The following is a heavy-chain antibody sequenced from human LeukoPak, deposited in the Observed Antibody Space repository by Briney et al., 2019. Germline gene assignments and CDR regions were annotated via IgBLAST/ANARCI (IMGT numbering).Heavy chain of an antibody. Sequence: ASVKVSCKASGYTFTSYGVSWVRQAPGQGLEWMGWISGYNGNTNYAQKLQGRVTMTTDTSTSTAYMELSSLRSEDTAVYYCVLGDILTGDDAFDIWGQGTMVTVSS. V-gene: IGHV1-18*01. D-gene: IGHD3-9*01. CDR2: ISGYNGNT. CDR3: VLGDILTGDDAFDI. CDR1: GYTFTSYG. J-gene: IGHJ3*02.